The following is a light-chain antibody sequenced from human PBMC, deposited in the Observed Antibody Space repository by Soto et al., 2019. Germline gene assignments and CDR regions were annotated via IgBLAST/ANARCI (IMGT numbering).Light chain of an antibody. CDR2: DAS. CDR3: QHYGSPRT. J-gene: IGKJ1*01. Sequence: EIVLTLSPGTLSLSPRERATLSCMASQSVSTNYLACYQKPRDAPTILIYDASTKATGVLAGLSSSRSWAAFTLLTSSILSAEYAAVYCCQHYGSPRTFGQGTKVDIK. V-gene: IGKV3-20*01. CDR1: QSVSTNY.